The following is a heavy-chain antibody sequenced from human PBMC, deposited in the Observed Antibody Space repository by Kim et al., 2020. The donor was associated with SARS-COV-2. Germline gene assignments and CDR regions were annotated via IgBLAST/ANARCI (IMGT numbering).Heavy chain of an antibody. V-gene: IGHV1-18*01. D-gene: IGHD3-3*01. CDR2: ISAYNGNT. CDR1: GYTFTSYG. J-gene: IGHJ5*02. Sequence: ASVKVSCKASGYTFTSYGISWVRQAPGQGLEWMGWISAYNGNTNYAQKLQGRVTMTTDTSTSTAYMELRSLRSDDTAVYYCARGGGYYDFRTVSQFWFDPWGQGTLVTVSS. CDR3: ARGGGYYDFRTVSQFWFDP.